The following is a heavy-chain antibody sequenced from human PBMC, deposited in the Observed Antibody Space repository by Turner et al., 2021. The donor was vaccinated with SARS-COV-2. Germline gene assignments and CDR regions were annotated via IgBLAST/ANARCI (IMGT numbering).Heavy chain of an antibody. Sequence: EVQLVESGGGLVQPGGSVRLSCAASGFTFSKYWMSWVRQAPGKGLEWVANIKQDGSEKYYVDSVKGRFTISRDNARNSLYLQMNSLRAEDTGVFYCSRDNGYSSSWYSVCFDIWGQGTMVTVSS. CDR2: IKQDGSEK. CDR3: SRDNGYSSSWYSVCFDI. CDR1: GFTFSKYW. V-gene: IGHV3-7*04. D-gene: IGHD6-13*01. J-gene: IGHJ3*02.